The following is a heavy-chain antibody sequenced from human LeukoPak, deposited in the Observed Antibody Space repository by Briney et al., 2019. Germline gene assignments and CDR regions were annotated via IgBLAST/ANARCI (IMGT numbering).Heavy chain of an antibody. J-gene: IGHJ4*02. CDR3: ARGRWTDVARGSYYFDY. CDR2: IIPIFGTA. D-gene: IGHD3-10*01. CDR1: GGTFSSYA. Sequence: SVKVSCKASGGTFSSYAISWVRQAPGQGLECMGGIIPIFGTANYAQKFQGRVTITADESTSTAYMGLSSLRSEDTAIYYCARGRWTDVARGSYYFDYWGQGTLVSVSS. V-gene: IGHV1-69*13.